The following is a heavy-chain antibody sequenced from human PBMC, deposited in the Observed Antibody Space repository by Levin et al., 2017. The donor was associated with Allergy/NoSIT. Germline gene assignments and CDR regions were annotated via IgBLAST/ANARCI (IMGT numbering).Heavy chain of an antibody. CDR2: ISSSSSTI. Sequence: TGGSLRLSCAASGFTFSSYSMNWVRQAPGKGLEWVSYISSSSSTIYYADSVKGRFTISRDNAKNSLYLQMNSLRAEDTAVYYCAKYYYGGSGYLDYWGQGTLVTVSS. D-gene: IGHD3-22*01. V-gene: IGHV3-48*01. CDR1: GFTFSSYS. CDR3: AKYYYGGSGYLDY. J-gene: IGHJ4*02.